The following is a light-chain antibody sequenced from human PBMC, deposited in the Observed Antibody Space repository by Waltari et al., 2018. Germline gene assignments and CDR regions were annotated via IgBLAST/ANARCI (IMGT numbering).Light chain of an antibody. V-gene: IGKV3-20*01. CDR3: QHYLRLPVT. J-gene: IGKJ1*01. Sequence: EFVLTQSPGTPSLSRGESATLSCRTTQTVTRALTLYQQKPGQAPRLLIYGASNRATGIPDRFSGSGSGTDFSLTISSLEPEDFAVYYCQHYLRLPVTFGQGTKVEVK. CDR2: GAS. CDR1: QTVTRA.